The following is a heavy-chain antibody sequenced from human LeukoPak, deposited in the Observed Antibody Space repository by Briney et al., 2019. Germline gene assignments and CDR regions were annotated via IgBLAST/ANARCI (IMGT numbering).Heavy chain of an antibody. CDR1: GGSFSGYY. D-gene: IGHD3-10*01. CDR3: ARRSITMVRGWFDP. Sequence: KPSETLSLTCAVYGGSFSGYYWSWIRQPPGKGLEWIGEINHSGSTSYNPSLKSRVTISVDTSKNQFSLKLSSVTAADTAVYYCARRSITMVRGWFDPWGQGTLVTVSS. J-gene: IGHJ5*02. CDR2: INHSGST. V-gene: IGHV4-34*01.